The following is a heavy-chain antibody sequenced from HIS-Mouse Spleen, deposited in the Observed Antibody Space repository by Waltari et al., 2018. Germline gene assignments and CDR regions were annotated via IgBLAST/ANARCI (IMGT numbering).Heavy chain of an antibody. CDR1: GFTVSRNY. Sequence: EVQLVESGGGLIQPGGSLRLSCSASGFTVSRNYMGWALRAPGKGLEWVSVIYSGGSTYYADSVKGRFTISRDNSKNTLYLQMNSLRAEDTAVYYCARDTVIAARSYGMDVWGQGTTVTVSS. J-gene: IGHJ6*02. D-gene: IGHD6-6*01. V-gene: IGHV3-53*01. CDR2: IYSGGST. CDR3: ARDTVIAARSYGMDV.